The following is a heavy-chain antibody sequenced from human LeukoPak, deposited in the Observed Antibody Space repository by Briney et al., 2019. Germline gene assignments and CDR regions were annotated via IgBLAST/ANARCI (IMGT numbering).Heavy chain of an antibody. V-gene: IGHV4-31*03. CDR3: ARLTAEHAFDI. D-gene: IGHD1-14*01. CDR2: IYYSGST. CDR1: GGSISSGGYY. Sequence: SQTLSLTCTVSGGSISSGGYYWSWIRQHPGKGLEWIGYIYYSGSTNYNPSLKSRVTISVDTSKNQFSLKLSSVTAADTAVYYCARLTAEHAFDIWGQGTMVTVSS. J-gene: IGHJ3*02.